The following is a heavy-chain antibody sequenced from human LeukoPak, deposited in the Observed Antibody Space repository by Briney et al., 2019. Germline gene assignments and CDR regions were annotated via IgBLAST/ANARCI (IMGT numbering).Heavy chain of an antibody. D-gene: IGHD2-21*02. J-gene: IGHJ4*02. CDR2: IYYSGST. CDR1: GGSISSYY. Sequence: ASETLSLTCTVSGGSISSYYWSWIRQPPGKGLEWIGYIYYSGSTNYNPSLKSRVTISVDTSKNQFSLKLSSVTAADAAMYYCARGNVVTVWGQGTLVTVSS. V-gene: IGHV4-59*01. CDR3: ARGNVVTV.